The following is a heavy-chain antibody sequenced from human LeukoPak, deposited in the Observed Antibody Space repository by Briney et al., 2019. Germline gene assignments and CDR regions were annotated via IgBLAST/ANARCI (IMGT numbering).Heavy chain of an antibody. CDR3: ARTTEGGYTYDYFYYYYMDV. Sequence: SETLSLTCTVSGGSISSYYWSWIRQPPGKGLEWIGYIYHSGSTKYNPSLKSRVTISVDTSKSQFSLKLSSVTAADTAVYYCARTTEGGYTYDYFYYYYMDVWGKGTTVTISS. CDR2: IYHSGST. J-gene: IGHJ6*03. D-gene: IGHD5-18*01. CDR1: GGSISSYY. V-gene: IGHV4-59*01.